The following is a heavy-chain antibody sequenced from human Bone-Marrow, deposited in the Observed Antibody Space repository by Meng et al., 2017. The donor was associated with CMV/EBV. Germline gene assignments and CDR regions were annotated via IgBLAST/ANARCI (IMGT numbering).Heavy chain of an antibody. D-gene: IGHD3-10*01. J-gene: IGHJ5*02. V-gene: IGHV1-2*02. Sequence: ASVKVSCKASGYTFTSYDINWVRQATGQGLEWMGWMNPNSGGTNYAQKFQGRVTMTRDTSISTAYMELSRLRSDDTAVYYCARPLESVGSGSSWFDPWGQGTLVTVSS. CDR1: GYTFTSYD. CDR2: MNPNSGGT. CDR3: ARPLESVGSGSSWFDP.